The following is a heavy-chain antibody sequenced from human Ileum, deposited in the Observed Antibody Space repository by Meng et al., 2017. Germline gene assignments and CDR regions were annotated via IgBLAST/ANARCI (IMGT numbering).Heavy chain of an antibody. Sequence: GESLKISCAASGFTFSSYSMNWVRQAPGQGLEWVSSISSSSSYIYYADSVKGRFTISRDNAKNSLYLQMNSLRAEDTAVYYCARDQDNSSGRRFDYWGQGTLVTVSS. CDR3: ARDQDNSSGRRFDY. J-gene: IGHJ4*02. CDR1: GFTFSSYS. CDR2: ISSSSSYI. D-gene: IGHD6-19*01. V-gene: IGHV3-21*01.